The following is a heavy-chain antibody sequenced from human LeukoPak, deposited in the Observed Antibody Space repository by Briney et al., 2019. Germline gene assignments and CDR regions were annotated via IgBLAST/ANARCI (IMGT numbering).Heavy chain of an antibody. CDR2: ISGSDDNT. V-gene: IGHV3-23*01. D-gene: IGHD6-13*01. CDR3: AKGDKISAVVDY. CDR1: GFTFSTYA. J-gene: IGHJ4*02. Sequence: PGGSLRLSCAASGFTFSTYAMSWVRQAPGEGLEWVSAISGSDDNTYYADSVKGRFTISRDNSMNTLYLQMNTLRAEDTAVYYCAKGDKISAVVDYWGQGTLVTVSS.